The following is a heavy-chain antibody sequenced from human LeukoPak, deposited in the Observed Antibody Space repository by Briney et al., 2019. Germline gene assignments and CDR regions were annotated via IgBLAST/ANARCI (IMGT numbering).Heavy chain of an antibody. Sequence: GGSLRLSCAASGFTFSSYEMNWVRQAPGKGLEWVSYISSSGSTIYYADSVKGRFTISRDNAKNSLYLQMNSLRAEDTAVYYCASELPDVIVVDAFDIWGQGTMVTVSS. CDR3: ASELPDVIVVDAFDI. CDR1: GFTFSSYE. J-gene: IGHJ3*02. V-gene: IGHV3-48*03. D-gene: IGHD1-26*01. CDR2: ISSSGSTI.